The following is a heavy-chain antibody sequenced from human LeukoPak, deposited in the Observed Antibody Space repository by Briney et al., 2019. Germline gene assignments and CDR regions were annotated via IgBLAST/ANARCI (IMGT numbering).Heavy chain of an antibody. CDR1: GFAFSNFA. D-gene: IGHD3-16*01. CDR3: AKMMGQRLYDYCMDV. Sequence: PGGSLRLSCAASGFAFSNFAMSWVRQAPGKGLEWVSAMSGSGDGTYYADSVKGRFTISRDNSKNTLYLQMNSLRAKDTAVYYCAKMMGQRLYDYCMDVWGKGTTVTVSS. V-gene: IGHV3-23*01. J-gene: IGHJ6*03. CDR2: MSGSGDGT.